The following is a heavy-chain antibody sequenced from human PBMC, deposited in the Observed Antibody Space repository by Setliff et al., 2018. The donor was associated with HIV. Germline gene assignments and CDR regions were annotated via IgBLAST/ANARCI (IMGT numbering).Heavy chain of an antibody. J-gene: IGHJ4*02. D-gene: IGHD2-2*01. CDR1: GFTFRLYG. V-gene: IGHV3-30*02. CDR2: IEFDGKNE. Sequence: PGGSVRLSCAASGFTFRLYGMHWVRRAPGKGLEWVASIEFDGKNEYYAESVKGRFTISRDNSKSTVYLQMNSVTPEDSAMYYCAKFRYAIKSTYYFDSWGQGTLVTVSS. CDR3: AKFRYAIKSTYYFDS.